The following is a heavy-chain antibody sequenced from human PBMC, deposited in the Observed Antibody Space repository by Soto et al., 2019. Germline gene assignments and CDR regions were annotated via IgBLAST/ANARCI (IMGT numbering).Heavy chain of an antibody. V-gene: IGHV1-18*04. J-gene: IGHJ6*02. CDR2: ISAYNGNT. CDR1: GYTFTSYG. Sequence: ASVKVSCKASGYTFTSYGISWVRQAPGQGLEWMGWISAYNGNTNYAQKLQGRVTMTTDTSTSTAYMELGSLRSDDTAVYYCARGVYSEATHRYGMDVWGQGTTVTVSS. CDR3: ARGVYSEATHRYGMDV. D-gene: IGHD1-26*01.